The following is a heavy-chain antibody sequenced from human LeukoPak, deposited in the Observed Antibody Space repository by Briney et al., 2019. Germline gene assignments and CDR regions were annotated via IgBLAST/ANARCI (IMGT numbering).Heavy chain of an antibody. Sequence: GRSLRLSGAASGFTFSSYGMHWVRQAPGKGLEWVAVIWYDGSNKYYADSVKGRFTISRDNSKNTLYLQMNSLRAEDTAVYYCARDHGGSYSSPAYWGQGTLVTVSS. V-gene: IGHV3-33*01. D-gene: IGHD1-26*01. CDR2: IWYDGSNK. CDR1: GFTFSSYG. J-gene: IGHJ4*02. CDR3: ARDHGGSYSSPAY.